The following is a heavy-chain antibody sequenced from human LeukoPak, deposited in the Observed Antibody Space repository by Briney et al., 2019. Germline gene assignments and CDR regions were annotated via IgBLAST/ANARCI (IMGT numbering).Heavy chain of an antibody. CDR1: GGSFSGYY. CDR2: INHSGST. J-gene: IGHJ4*02. V-gene: IGHV4-34*01. Sequence: PSETLSLTCAVYGGSFSGYYWSWIRQPPGKGLEWIGEINHSGSTNYNPSLTSRGTISVDTSKNQFSLKLSSVTAADTAVYYCARMGAIAGASANPDHWGQGTLVTVSS. D-gene: IGHD4/OR15-4a*01. CDR3: ARMGAIAGASANPDH.